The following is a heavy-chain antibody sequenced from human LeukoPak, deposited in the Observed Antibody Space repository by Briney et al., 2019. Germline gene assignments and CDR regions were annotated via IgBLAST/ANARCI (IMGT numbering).Heavy chain of an antibody. CDR2: IIPIFGTA. Sequence: ASVTVSCKASGYTFTSYGISWVRQAPGQGLEWMGGIIPIFGTANYAQKFQGRVTVTADESTSTAYMELSSLRSEDTAVYYCARDRVQLWLSGNFDYWGQGTLVTVSS. D-gene: IGHD5-18*01. V-gene: IGHV1-69*13. CDR1: GYTFTSYG. J-gene: IGHJ4*02. CDR3: ARDRVQLWLSGNFDY.